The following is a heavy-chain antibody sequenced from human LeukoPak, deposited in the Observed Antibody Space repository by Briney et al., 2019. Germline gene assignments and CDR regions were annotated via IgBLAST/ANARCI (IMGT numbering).Heavy chain of an antibody. V-gene: IGHV3-48*01. CDR1: GFTFSAYS. D-gene: IGHD3-22*01. Sequence: GGSLRLSCAASGFTFSAYSMNWVRQAPGKGLEWVSFISGGGDTIYYADSVKGRFTISRDNAKNSLHLQMDSLRVEDTAVYYCARNQEIDYYDSSGFYWGVEYWGQGTLVTVSS. J-gene: IGHJ4*02. CDR2: ISGGGDTI. CDR3: ARNQEIDYYDSSGFYWGVEY.